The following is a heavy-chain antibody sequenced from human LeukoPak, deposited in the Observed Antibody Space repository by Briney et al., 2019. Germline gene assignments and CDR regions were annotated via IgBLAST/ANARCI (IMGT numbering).Heavy chain of an antibody. V-gene: IGHV4-59*04. CDR1: GGSFSGYY. CDR2: FYYSGNT. J-gene: IGHJ4*02. CDR3: ARRPFSGWVGFDY. Sequence: PSETLSLTCAASGGSFSGYYWSWIRQPPGKGLEWIGTFYYSGNTYYSPSLKSRVTISIDTSTNQFSLKLTSVTAADTAVYYCARRPFSGWVGFDYWGQGTLVTVSS. D-gene: IGHD6-25*01.